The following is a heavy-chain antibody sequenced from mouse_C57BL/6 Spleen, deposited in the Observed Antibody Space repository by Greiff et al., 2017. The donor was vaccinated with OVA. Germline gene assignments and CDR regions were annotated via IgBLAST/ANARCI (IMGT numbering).Heavy chain of an antibody. Sequence: VQLQQSGPELVKPGASVKISCTASGYAFSSSWMNWVKQRPGQGLEWIGRIYPGDGDTNYNGKFKGKATLTADKSSSTAYMQLSSLTSEDSAVYFCARGLAYWGQGTLVTVSA. CDR3: ARGLAY. V-gene: IGHV1-82*01. CDR1: GYAFSSSW. J-gene: IGHJ3*01. CDR2: IYPGDGDT.